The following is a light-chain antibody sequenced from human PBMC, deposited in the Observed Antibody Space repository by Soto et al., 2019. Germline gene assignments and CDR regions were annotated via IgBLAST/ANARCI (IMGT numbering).Light chain of an antibody. CDR2: KAS. Sequence: DIQMTHSPATLSLSAGDRVTITCRASHTISSWLAWYQQKPGKAPKLLIYKASTLKSGVPSRFSGSGSGTEFTLTISSLQPDDFATYYCQHYNSYSEAFGQGTKVDIK. J-gene: IGKJ1*01. CDR3: QHYNSYSEA. CDR1: HTISSW. V-gene: IGKV1-5*03.